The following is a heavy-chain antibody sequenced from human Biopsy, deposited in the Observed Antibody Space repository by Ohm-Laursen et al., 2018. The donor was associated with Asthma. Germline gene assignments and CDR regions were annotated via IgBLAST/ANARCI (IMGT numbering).Heavy chain of an antibody. CDR3: ARAGESDLVGGLDV. J-gene: IGHJ6*02. CDR2: VSYDGGVV. V-gene: IGHV3-30*03. D-gene: IGHD2-21*01. Sequence: SLRLSCAASGFVFRSHAMHWVRQAPGKGLEWVAVVSYDGGVVHYADSVKGRFTIPRDNSRNTLYLQKNSLRADDTAVYYCARAGESDLVGGLDVWGQGTTVIVS. CDR1: GFVFRSHA.